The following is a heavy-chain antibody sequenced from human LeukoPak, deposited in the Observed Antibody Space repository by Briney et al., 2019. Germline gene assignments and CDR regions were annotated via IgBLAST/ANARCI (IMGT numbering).Heavy chain of an antibody. Sequence: GESLKISCKGSGYSFPSYWIGWVRQMPGKGLGWMGIIYPGDSNSRYSPSFQGQVNISADKSLSAGYLQWSSLKASDSAMYYCVRAPRKFWYFDLRGRGNLVTVSS. CDR3: VRAPRKFWYFDL. J-gene: IGHJ2*01. CDR1: GYSFPSYW. D-gene: IGHD4-17*01. CDR2: IYPGDSNS. V-gene: IGHV5-51*01.